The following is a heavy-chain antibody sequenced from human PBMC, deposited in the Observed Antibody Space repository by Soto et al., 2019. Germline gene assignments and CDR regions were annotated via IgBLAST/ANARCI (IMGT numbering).Heavy chain of an antibody. CDR1: GFTFSSYA. Sequence: GGSLRLSCAASGFTFSSYAMSWVRQAPGKGLEWVSSISSSSSYIYYADSVKGRFTISRDNAKNSLYLQMNSLRAEDTAVYYCARDPRFLEWVPYGMDVWGQGTTVTVSS. V-gene: IGHV3-21*01. D-gene: IGHD3-3*01. CDR2: ISSSSSYI. CDR3: ARDPRFLEWVPYGMDV. J-gene: IGHJ6*02.